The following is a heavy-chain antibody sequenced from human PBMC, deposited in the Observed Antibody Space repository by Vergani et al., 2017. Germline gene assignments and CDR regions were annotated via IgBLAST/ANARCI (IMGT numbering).Heavy chain of an antibody. CDR3: ARLDPDYSNYGYYDYYMDV. CDR2: IYTSGST. D-gene: IGHD4-11*01. Sequence: QVQLQESGPGLVKPSQTLSLTCTVSGGSISSGSYYWSWIRQPAGKGLEWIGRIYTSGSTNYNPSLKSRVTISVDTSKNQFSLKRSSVTAADTAVYYCARLDPDYSNYGYYDYYMDVWGKGP. CDR1: GGSISSGSYY. J-gene: IGHJ6*03. V-gene: IGHV4-61*02.